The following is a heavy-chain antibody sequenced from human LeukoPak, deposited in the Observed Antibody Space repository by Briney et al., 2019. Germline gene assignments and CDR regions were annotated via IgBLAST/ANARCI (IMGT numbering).Heavy chain of an antibody. Sequence: ASVKVSCKASGYTFAGYYMHWVRQAPGQGLEWMGWINPNSGGTNYAQKFQGRVTMTRDTSISTAYMELSRLRSDDTAVYYCARAFDDYGGNSDYWGQGTLVTVSS. D-gene: IGHD4-23*01. CDR2: INPNSGGT. CDR3: ARAFDDYGGNSDY. CDR1: GYTFAGYY. J-gene: IGHJ4*02. V-gene: IGHV1-2*02.